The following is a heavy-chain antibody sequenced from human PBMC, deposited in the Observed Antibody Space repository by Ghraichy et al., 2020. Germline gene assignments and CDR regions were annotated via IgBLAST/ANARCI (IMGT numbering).Heavy chain of an antibody. CDR3: AVFLQSNLDY. Sequence: GGSLRLSCVASGFSFRGYSMSWVRQAPGRGLEWVSAIDGRDGRTFYADFVEGRFTISKDNSRNTLYLLMNSLRAEDTAVYYCAVFLQSNLDYWGRGTLLTVSS. CDR1: GFSFRGYS. CDR2: IDGRDGRT. V-gene: IGHV3-23*01. D-gene: IGHD5-24*01. J-gene: IGHJ4*02.